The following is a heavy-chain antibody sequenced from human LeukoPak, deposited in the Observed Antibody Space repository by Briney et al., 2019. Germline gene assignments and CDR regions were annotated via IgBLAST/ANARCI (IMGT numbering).Heavy chain of an antibody. V-gene: IGHV1-69*13. CDR3: VRPRDGYNFYFDY. CDR2: IIPIFGTA. D-gene: IGHD5-24*01. CDR1: GGTFSSYA. Sequence: ASVTVSCKASGGTFSSYAISWVRQAPGQGLEWMGGIIPIFGTANYAQKFQGRVTITADESTSTAYMELSSLRSEDTAVYYCVRPRDGYNFYFDYWGQGTLVTVSS. J-gene: IGHJ4*02.